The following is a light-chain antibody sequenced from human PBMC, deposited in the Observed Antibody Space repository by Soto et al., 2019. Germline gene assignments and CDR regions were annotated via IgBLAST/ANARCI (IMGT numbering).Light chain of an antibody. J-gene: IGKJ1*01. CDR2: GAS. CDR1: QAVSSSY. CDR3: QQYGSSGT. Sequence: ETVFTQSPGTLSLSPGDRATLSCRASQAVSSSYLAWYQQKAGQAPRLLISGASSRATGIPDRFSGSGSGTDFTLTISRLEPEDFAVYYCQQYGSSGTFGQGTKVDNK. V-gene: IGKV3-20*01.